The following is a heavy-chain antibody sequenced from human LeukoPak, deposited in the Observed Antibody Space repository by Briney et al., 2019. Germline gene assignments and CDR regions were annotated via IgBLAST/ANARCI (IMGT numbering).Heavy chain of an antibody. V-gene: IGHV1-69*06. J-gene: IGHJ5*02. D-gene: IGHD3-10*01. CDR3: ARELYYGSGSRHNWFDR. Sequence: SVKVSCKASGGTFSSYAISWVRQAPGQGLEWMGGIIPIFGTANYAQKFQGRVTITADKSTSTAYMELSTLRSKDTAVYYCARELYYGSGSRHNWFDRWGQGTLVTVSS. CDR2: IIPIFGTA. CDR1: GGTFSSYA.